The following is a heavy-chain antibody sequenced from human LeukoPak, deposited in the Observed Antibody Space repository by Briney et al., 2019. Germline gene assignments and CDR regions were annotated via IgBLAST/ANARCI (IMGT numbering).Heavy chain of an antibody. D-gene: IGHD1-14*01. CDR2: ISHSGRT. CDR3: ARDNPVRPKSHFDL. V-gene: IGHV4-34*01. Sequence: PSETLSLTCDVFGGSFSGYYWSWIRQPPGKGLGWIGEISHSGRTNYNPSLKSRVTISFDTSKNQFSLKVNSVTAADTAVYYCARDNPVRPKSHFDLWRRGTLVTVSS. J-gene: IGHJ2*01. CDR1: GGSFSGYY.